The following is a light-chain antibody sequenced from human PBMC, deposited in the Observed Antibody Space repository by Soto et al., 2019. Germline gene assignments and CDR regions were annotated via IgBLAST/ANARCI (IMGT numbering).Light chain of an antibody. CDR1: SSDVGAYNY. V-gene: IGLV2-8*01. Sequence: QSALTQPPSASWSPGQSVTISCAGTSSDVGAYNYVSWYQQHPGKAPKLMIYEVTKRPSGVPDRFSGSKSGNTASLTVSGLQVEDEADYYCSSHAGTKVVFGGGTKVTVL. CDR3: SSHAGTKVV. CDR2: EVT. J-gene: IGLJ2*01.